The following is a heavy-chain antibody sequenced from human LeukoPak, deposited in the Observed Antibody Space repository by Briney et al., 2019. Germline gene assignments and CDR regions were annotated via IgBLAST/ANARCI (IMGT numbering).Heavy chain of an antibody. Sequence: SVKVSCKASGGTFSSYAISWVRQAPGQGLEWMGRIIPILGIANYAQKFQGRVTITADKSTSTAYMELSSLRSEDTAVYYCARDVVDEVAGTVGFDYWGQGTLVTVSS. V-gene: IGHV1-69*04. CDR1: GGTFSSYA. J-gene: IGHJ4*02. CDR2: IIPILGIA. CDR3: ARDVVDEVAGTVGFDY. D-gene: IGHD6-19*01.